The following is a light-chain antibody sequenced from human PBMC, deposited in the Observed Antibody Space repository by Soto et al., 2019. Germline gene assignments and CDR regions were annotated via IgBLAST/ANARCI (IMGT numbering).Light chain of an antibody. CDR3: QQYGNPPQT. CDR2: GAS. V-gene: IGKV3-20*01. J-gene: IGKJ1*01. CDR1: QTVLSSY. Sequence: EIVLTQSPGTLSLSPGEAVTLSCRASQTVLSSYVAWYQQKPGQPPRLLIYGASTRAPGIPDRFSGSGSGTDFTLTISRLEPEDFGVFYCQQYGNPPQTFGQGTRVEF.